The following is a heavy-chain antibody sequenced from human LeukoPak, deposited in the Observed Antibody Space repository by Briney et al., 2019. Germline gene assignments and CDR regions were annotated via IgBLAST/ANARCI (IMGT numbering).Heavy chain of an antibody. CDR1: GFTFSSYS. CDR2: ISSSSSYI. Sequence: GGSLRLSCAASGFTFSSYSMNWVRQAPGKGLEWVSSISSSSSYIYYADSVKGRFTISRDNAKNSLYLQMNSLRAEDTAVYYCARDLRDGYSGAFDYWGQGTLVTVSS. J-gene: IGHJ4*02. V-gene: IGHV3-21*01. CDR3: ARDLRDGYSGAFDY. D-gene: IGHD5-24*01.